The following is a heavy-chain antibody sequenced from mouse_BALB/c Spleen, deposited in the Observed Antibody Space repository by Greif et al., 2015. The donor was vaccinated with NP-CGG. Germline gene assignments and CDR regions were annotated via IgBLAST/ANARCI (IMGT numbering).Heavy chain of an antibody. V-gene: IGHV7-3*02. D-gene: IGHD2-4*01. Sequence: EVKLMESGGGLVQPGGSLRLSCATSGFTFTDYYTSWVRQPPGKALEWLGFIRNKPKGYTTEYSASVKGRFTISRDNSQSILYLQMNTLRAEDSATYYCARDINYDDIYWFFDVWGAGTTVTVSS. CDR3: ARDINYDDIYWFFDV. CDR1: GFTFTDYY. J-gene: IGHJ1*01. CDR2: IRNKPKGYTT.